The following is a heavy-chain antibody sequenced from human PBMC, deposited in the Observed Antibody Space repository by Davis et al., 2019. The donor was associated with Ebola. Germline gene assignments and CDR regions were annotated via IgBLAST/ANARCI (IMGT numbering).Heavy chain of an antibody. D-gene: IGHD1-26*01. CDR2: INHSGST. CDR3: ARGPSVVGLDY. CDR1: GGSFSGYY. J-gene: IGHJ4*02. V-gene: IGHV4-34*01. Sequence: MPGGSLRLSCAVYGGSFSGYYWSWIRQPPGKGLEWIGEINHSGSTNYNPSLKSRVTISVDTSKNQFSLKLSSVTAADTAVYYCARGPSVVGLDYWGQGTLVTVSS.